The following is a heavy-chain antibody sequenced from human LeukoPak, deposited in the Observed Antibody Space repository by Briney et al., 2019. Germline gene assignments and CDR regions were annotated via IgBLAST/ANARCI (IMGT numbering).Heavy chain of an antibody. Sequence: GGSLRLSCAASGFTFSSYAMSWVRQAPGKGLEWVAVISYDGSNKYYADSVKGRFTISRDNSKNTLYLQMNSLRAEDTAVYYCARDHRYYYDSSGYYPGYFDYWGQGTLVTVSS. CDR3: ARDHRYYYDSSGYYPGYFDY. CDR1: GFTFSSYA. D-gene: IGHD3-22*01. CDR2: ISYDGSNK. J-gene: IGHJ4*02. V-gene: IGHV3-30-3*01.